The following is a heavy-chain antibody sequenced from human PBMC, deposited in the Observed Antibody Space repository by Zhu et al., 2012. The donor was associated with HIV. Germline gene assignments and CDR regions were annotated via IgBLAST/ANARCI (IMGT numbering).Heavy chain of an antibody. D-gene: IGHD3-22*01. CDR1: IYSISSGYY. Sequence: QVQLQESGPGLVKPSETLSLTCSVSIYSISSGYYWGWIRQPPGKGLEWIGSIYHSGSTYYNPSLRSRVTISIDTSKNHFSLNLTSVTAADTAVYYCARAKPGGYDTSGNYPARVVPTPWGHGNPGHRLL. CDR3: ARAKPGGYDTSGNYPARVVPTP. J-gene: IGHJ5*02. CDR2: IYHSGST. V-gene: IGHV4-38-2*02.